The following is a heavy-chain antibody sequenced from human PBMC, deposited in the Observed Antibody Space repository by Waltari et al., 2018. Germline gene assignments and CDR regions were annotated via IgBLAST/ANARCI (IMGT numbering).Heavy chain of an antibody. CDR3: ARGHDSGYDPPYYYMDV. Sequence: QVQLVQSGAEVKKPGSSVKVSCKASGGTFSSYAISWVRQAPGQGLEWMGGIIPIFGTANYAQKCQGRVTITTDESTSTAYMELSSLRSEDTAVYYCARGHDSGYDPPYYYMDVWGKGTTVTVSS. J-gene: IGHJ6*03. V-gene: IGHV1-69*05. D-gene: IGHD5-12*01. CDR2: IIPIFGTA. CDR1: GGTFSSYA.